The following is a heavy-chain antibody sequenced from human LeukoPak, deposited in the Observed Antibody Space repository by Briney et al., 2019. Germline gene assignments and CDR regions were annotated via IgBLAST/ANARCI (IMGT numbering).Heavy chain of an antibody. CDR3: ARPRPYYDSDY. V-gene: IGHV3-23*01. Sequence: GGSLRLSCAASGFAFSSYAMSWVRQAPGKGLEWVSAISGSSISTYYADSVKGRFTISRDNSKNTLYLQMNSLRAEDTAMHYCARPRPYYDSDYWGQGTLVTVSS. CDR2: ISGSSIST. J-gene: IGHJ4*02. CDR1: GFAFSSYA. D-gene: IGHD3-22*01.